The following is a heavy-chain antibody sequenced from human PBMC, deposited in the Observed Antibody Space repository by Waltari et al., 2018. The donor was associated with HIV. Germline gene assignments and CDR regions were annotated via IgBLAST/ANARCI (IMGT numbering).Heavy chain of an antibody. D-gene: IGHD3-10*01. CDR1: GFNFSNYA. CDR2: IWADGSHE. J-gene: IGHJ6*02. V-gene: IGHV3-33*02. CDR3: ARDQHSATNYYGLDV. Sequence: QVHLVESGGAVVQPGKSLGLPGAASGFNFSNYAMPWVRQGPGKGLEWLSVIWADGSHESYADFAKGRFTISRDDSDNTLFLYLSGLRADDTAVYYCARDQHSATNYYGLDVWGQGTTVTVS.